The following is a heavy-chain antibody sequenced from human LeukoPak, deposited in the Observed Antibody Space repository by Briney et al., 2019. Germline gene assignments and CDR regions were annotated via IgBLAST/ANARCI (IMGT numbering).Heavy chain of an antibody. V-gene: IGHV3-53*01. CDR3: AKRAFGSERHLDY. J-gene: IGHJ4*02. Sequence: GGSLRLSCAASGFTVSSNYMSWVRQAPGKGLEWVSVIYSGGSTYYADSAKGRFTISRDNSKNTLYLQINSLGAEDTAVYYCAKRAFGSERHLDYWGQGTLVTVSS. CDR1: GFTVSSNY. CDR2: IYSGGST. D-gene: IGHD3-10*01.